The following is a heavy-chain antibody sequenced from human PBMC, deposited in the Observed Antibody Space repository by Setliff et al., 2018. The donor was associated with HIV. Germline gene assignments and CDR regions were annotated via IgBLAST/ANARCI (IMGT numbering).Heavy chain of an antibody. J-gene: IGHJ3*02. CDR1: GYSLTNYA. D-gene: IGHD6-6*01. V-gene: IGHV1-3*01. CDR3: ARGHSSSAYDAYDI. CDR2: INVGNDNT. Sequence: ASVKVSCKASGYSLTNYAMHWVRQAPGQRLEWMGWINVGNDNTKYSQTLQGRVTIARDTSASTAYMELSSLRSEDTAVYYCARGHSSSAYDAYDIWGQGTMVTVSS.